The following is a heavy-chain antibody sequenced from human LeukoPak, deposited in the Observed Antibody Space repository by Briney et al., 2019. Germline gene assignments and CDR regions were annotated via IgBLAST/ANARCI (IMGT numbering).Heavy chain of an antibody. CDR3: ARHRGPSGWYEYYFDY. Sequence: GGSLRLSCAASGFTFSSYGMHWVRQAPGKGLEWVAFIRYDGSNKYYADSVKGRFTISRDNSKNTLYLQMNSLRPEDTAVYYCARHRGPSGWYEYYFDYWGQGTLVTVSS. D-gene: IGHD6-19*01. CDR1: GFTFSSYG. CDR2: IRYDGSNK. J-gene: IGHJ4*02. V-gene: IGHV3-30*02.